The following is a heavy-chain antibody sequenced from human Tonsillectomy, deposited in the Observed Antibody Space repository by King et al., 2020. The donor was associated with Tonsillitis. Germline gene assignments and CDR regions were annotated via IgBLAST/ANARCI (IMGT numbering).Heavy chain of an antibody. CDR3: ARESSGGQWAPVDY. CDR2: INSDGSST. CDR1: GFTLSSYW. J-gene: IGHJ4*02. D-gene: IGHD6-19*01. V-gene: IGHV3-74*01. Sequence: VQLVESGGGLVQPGGSLRLSCAVSGFTLSSYWMHWVRQAPGKGLVWVSRINSDGSSTSYADSVKGRFTISRDNAKNTRYLHMNSLRGEDTAVYYCARESSGGQWAPVDYWGQGTLVTVSA.